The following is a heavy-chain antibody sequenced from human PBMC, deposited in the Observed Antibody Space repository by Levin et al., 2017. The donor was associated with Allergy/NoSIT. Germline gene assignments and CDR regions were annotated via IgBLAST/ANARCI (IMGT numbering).Heavy chain of an antibody. Sequence: SVKVSCKASGGTFSSYTISWVRQAPGQGLEWMGRIIPILGIANYAQKFQGRVTITADKSTSTAYMELSSLRSEDTAVYYCARGGTMIVDNYYFDYWGQGTLVTVSS. J-gene: IGHJ4*02. CDR2: IIPILGIA. D-gene: IGHD3-22*01. CDR1: GGTFSSYT. V-gene: IGHV1-69*02. CDR3: ARGGTMIVDNYYFDY.